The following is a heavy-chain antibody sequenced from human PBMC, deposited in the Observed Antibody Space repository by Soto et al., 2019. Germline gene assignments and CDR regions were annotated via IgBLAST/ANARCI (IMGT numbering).Heavy chain of an antibody. CDR2: ISAYNGNT. CDR1: GYTFTSYG. V-gene: IGHV1-18*01. CDR3: ARGGGSGWFYYYYYGMDV. Sequence: GASVKVSCKASGYTFTSYGISWVRQAPGQGLEWMGWISAYNGNTNYAQKLQGRVTMTTDTPTSTAYMELRSLRSDDTAVYYCARGGGSGWFYYYYYGMDVWGQGTTVTVSS. D-gene: IGHD6-19*01. J-gene: IGHJ6*02.